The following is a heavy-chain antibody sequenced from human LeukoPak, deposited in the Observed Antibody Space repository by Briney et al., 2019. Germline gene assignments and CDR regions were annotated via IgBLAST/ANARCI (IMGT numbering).Heavy chain of an antibody. D-gene: IGHD5-18*01. CDR3: AKIRHWIQLWLEMDY. J-gene: IGHJ4*02. V-gene: IGHV3-30*18. CDR1: GFTFSSYG. Sequence: PGRSLRLSCAASGFTFSSYGMHWVRQAPGKGLEWVAVISYDGSNKYYADSVKGRFTISRDNSKNTLYLQMNSLRAEDTAVYYCAKIRHWIQLWLEMDYWGQGTLVTVSS. CDR2: ISYDGSNK.